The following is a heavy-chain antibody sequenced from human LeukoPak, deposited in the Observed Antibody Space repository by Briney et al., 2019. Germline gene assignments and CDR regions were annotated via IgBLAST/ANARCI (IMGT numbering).Heavy chain of an antibody. CDR3: ARGRGEGRGISMVRGVRAPSYNWFDP. J-gene: IGHJ5*02. V-gene: IGHV4-38-2*02. D-gene: IGHD3-10*01. CDR1: GYSISSGYY. Sequence: SETLSLTCTVSGYSISSGYYWGWIRQPPGKGLEWIGSIYHSGSAYYNPSLKSRVTISVNTSKNQFSLKLSSVTAADTAVYYCARGRGEGRGISMVRGVRAPSYNWFDPWGHGTLVTVSS. CDR2: IYHSGSA.